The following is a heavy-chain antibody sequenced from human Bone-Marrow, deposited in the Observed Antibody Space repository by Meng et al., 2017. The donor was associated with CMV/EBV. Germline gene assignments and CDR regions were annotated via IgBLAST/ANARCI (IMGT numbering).Heavy chain of an antibody. CDR2: TYYRYKWYN. CDR1: GDSVSTNSAA. Sequence: SQIPSHTRAISGDSVSTNSAAWNWIRQSPTRGLEWLGRTYYRYKWYNDYAISVKSRITINPDTSNNQFSLQPNSVTPEDAAVYYCARGSSSPRAFDIWGQGRMVNVAS. D-gene: IGHD6-6*01. CDR3: ARGSSSPRAFDI. V-gene: IGHV6-1*01. J-gene: IGHJ3*02.